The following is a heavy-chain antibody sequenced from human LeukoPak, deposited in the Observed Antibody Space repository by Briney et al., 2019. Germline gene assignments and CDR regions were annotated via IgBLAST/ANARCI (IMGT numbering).Heavy chain of an antibody. J-gene: IGHJ6*02. CDR3: AKDLSSAITSALVLDV. V-gene: IGHV3-9*01. CDR1: GFTFDDYA. D-gene: IGHD3-22*01. CDR2: ITWNRDNI. Sequence: PGRSLRLSCTVSGFTFDDYAMHWVRHTPGKGLEWVAGITWNRDNIGYGDSVKGRFTISRDNVKNVLYLQMNSLRPEGTALYYCAKDLSSAITSALVLDVWGQGTTV.